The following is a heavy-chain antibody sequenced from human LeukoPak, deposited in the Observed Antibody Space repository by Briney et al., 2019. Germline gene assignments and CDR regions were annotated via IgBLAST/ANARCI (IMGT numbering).Heavy chain of an antibody. CDR3: ARDRMVRGVIGSEGFDY. CDR1: GFTVSSNY. D-gene: IGHD3-10*01. CDR2: IYSGGST. J-gene: IGHJ4*02. Sequence: GGSLRLSCAASGFTVSSNYMSWVRQAPGKGLEWVSVIYSGGSTYYADSVKGRFTISRDNSKNTLYLQLNSLRAEDTAVYYCARDRMVRGVIGSEGFDYWGQGTLVTVSS. V-gene: IGHV3-66*01.